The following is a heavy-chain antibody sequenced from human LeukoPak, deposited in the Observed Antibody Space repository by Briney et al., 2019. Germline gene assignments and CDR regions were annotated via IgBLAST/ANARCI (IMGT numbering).Heavy chain of an antibody. CDR1: GFTFSNAW. CDR2: IKSKSDGGTT. CDR3: TTDPRHTRFDY. D-gene: IGHD5-18*01. Sequence: PGGSLRLSCAASGFTFSNAWMSWVRQAPGKGLEWVGRIKSKSDGGTTDYAAPVKGRFTISRDDSKNTLYLQMNSLKTEDTAVYYCTTDPRHTRFDYWGQGTLVTVSS. J-gene: IGHJ4*02. V-gene: IGHV3-15*01.